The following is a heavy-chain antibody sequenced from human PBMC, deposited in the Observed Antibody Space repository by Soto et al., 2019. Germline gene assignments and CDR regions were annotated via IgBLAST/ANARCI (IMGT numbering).Heavy chain of an antibody. D-gene: IGHD3-16*01. CDR2: IWYDGSNK. V-gene: IGHV3-33*08. CDR1: GFTFSNYA. J-gene: IGHJ4*02. CDR3: ARSVGCLDY. Sequence: PGGSLRLSCAASGFTFSNYAMSWLRQPPGKGLEWVAVIWYDGSNKYYADSVKGRFTISRDNSKNTLYLQMNSLRAEDTAVYYCARSVGCLDYWGQGTLVTVSS.